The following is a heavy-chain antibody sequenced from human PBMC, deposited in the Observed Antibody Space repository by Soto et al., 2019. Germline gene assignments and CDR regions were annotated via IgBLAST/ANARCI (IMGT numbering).Heavy chain of an antibody. CDR3: ARSVVVVAATPPSWFDP. V-gene: IGHV4-4*07. Sequence: SETLSLTCTVSGGSISSYYWSWIRQPAGKGLGWIGRIYTSGSTNYNPSLKSRVTMSVDTSKNQFSLKLSSVTAADTAVYYCARSVVVVAATPPSWFDPWGQGTLVTVSS. J-gene: IGHJ5*02. CDR1: GGSISSYY. D-gene: IGHD2-15*01. CDR2: IYTSGST.